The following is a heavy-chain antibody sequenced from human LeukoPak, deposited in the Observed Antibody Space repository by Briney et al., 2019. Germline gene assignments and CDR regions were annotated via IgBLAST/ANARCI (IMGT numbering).Heavy chain of an antibody. CDR2: INHSGST. Sequence: PSETLSLTCAVYGGSFSGDYWSWIRQPPGKGLEWIGEINHSGSTNYNPSLKSRVTISVDTSKNQFSLKLSSVTAADTAVYYCARRRLRGIAAAGTAFDPWGQGTLVTVSS. CDR1: GGSFSGDY. V-gene: IGHV4-34*01. J-gene: IGHJ5*02. CDR3: ARRRLRGIAAAGTAFDP. D-gene: IGHD6-13*01.